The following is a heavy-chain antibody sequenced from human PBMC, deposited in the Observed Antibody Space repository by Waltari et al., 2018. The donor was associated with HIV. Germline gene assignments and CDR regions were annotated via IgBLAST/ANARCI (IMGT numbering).Heavy chain of an antibody. CDR1: DGAVSSRSYF. D-gene: IGHD1-26*01. Sequence: QLQLQESGPGLVKPSETLSLTCTVPDGAVSSRSYFWGWIRQPPGKGLEWIGRIYYTGRAYYNPSLKSRVTISVDTSKNQFSLKVTSVTAADTAVYYCARHALRVGAAYWNFDLWGRGTLVTVSS. V-gene: IGHV4-39*01. CDR2: IYYTGRA. J-gene: IGHJ2*01. CDR3: ARHALRVGAAYWNFDL.